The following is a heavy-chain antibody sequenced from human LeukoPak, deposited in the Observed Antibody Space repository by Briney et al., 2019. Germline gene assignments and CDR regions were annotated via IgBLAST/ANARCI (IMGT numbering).Heavy chain of an antibody. CDR3: TRIPTHYYGSGSYYGYFDS. Sequence: PSETLSLTCTVSGGSISSGGYYWNWIRQHPGKGLEWIGYMNNRGTSNYNPSLRSRVTISVDTSNNQFSLRLSSVTAADTAVYYCTRIPTHYYGSGSYYGYFDSWGQGTLVTVSS. D-gene: IGHD3-10*01. J-gene: IGHJ4*02. CDR1: GGSISSGGYY. V-gene: IGHV4-31*03. CDR2: MNNRGTS.